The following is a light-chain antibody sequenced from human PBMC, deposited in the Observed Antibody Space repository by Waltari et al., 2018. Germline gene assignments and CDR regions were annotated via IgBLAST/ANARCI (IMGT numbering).Light chain of an antibody. Sequence: SALTQPASVSGYPGQSIAISCPVTSSDVGGYNYVSWYQQHPGKSPKLLIYDVRNPPSGVYIRFSGSKSGNTASLTISGLQAEDEADYYCCSYTSSSPYVLGTGTKVTVL. J-gene: IGLJ1*01. CDR3: CSYTSSSPYV. CDR1: SSDVGGYNY. CDR2: DVR. V-gene: IGLV2-14*03.